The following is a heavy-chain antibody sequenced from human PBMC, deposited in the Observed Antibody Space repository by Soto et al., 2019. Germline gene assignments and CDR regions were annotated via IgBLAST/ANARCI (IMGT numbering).Heavy chain of an antibody. D-gene: IGHD3-10*01. CDR2: ITSSSGHI. CDR1: GFTLTTYT. J-gene: IGHJ6*02. V-gene: IGHV3-21*02. Sequence: EVQLVESGGGLVKPGGSLRLSSEASGFTLTTYTMNWVRQASGKGLEWVSSITSSSGHIYYADSVKGRFTISRDNARNSLYLQMNSLRAEDTAVYYCVRERGLSSFYGMDVWGQGTTVTVSS. CDR3: VRERGLSSFYGMDV.